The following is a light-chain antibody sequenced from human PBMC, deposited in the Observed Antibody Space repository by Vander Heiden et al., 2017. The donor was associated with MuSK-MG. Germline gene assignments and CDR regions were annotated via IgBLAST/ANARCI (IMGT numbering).Light chain of an antibody. CDR1: SIGDYNF. Sequence: QSALTQPASVSGSPGQSITISCTGTSIGDYNFVSWYQQHPGKAPKLLIYEVSNRPAGVFNRFSGSKSATTASLTISGLQAEEEADYYCTSYGSGTTLVVFGGGTKLTVL. CDR2: EVS. CDR3: TSYGSGTTLVV. J-gene: IGLJ2*01. V-gene: IGLV2-14*01.